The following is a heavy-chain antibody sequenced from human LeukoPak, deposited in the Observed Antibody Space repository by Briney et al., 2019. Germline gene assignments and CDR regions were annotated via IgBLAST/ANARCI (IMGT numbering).Heavy chain of an antibody. CDR2: IYSSGGA. J-gene: IGHJ4*02. D-gene: IGHD3-10*01. V-gene: IGHV3-53*01. Sequence: PGGSLRLSCAASGFTVSSKYMTWVRQTPGKELQCVALIYSSGGAYTPDSVKGRFTISRDDSENTRYLQMDSLRAEDTAVYYCATGYYFGSGSYGYLDYWGQGTLVTVSS. CDR1: GFTVSSKY. CDR3: ATGYYFGSGSYGYLDY.